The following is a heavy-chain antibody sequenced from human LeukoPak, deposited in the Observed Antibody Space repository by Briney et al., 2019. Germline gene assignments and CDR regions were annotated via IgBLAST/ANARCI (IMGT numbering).Heavy chain of an antibody. J-gene: IGHJ4*02. CDR1: GFTFSSYS. CDR3: AKDKSRSYSCSPFDY. CDR2: ISSGSSTI. Sequence: GGSLRLSCAASGFTFSSYSMKWVRQAPGKGLDWLSYISSGSSTIYYADSVKGRFTISRDNSKNTLYLQMNSLRAEDTAVYYCAKDKSRSYSCSPFDYWGQGTLVTVSS. V-gene: IGHV3-48*01. D-gene: IGHD6-6*01.